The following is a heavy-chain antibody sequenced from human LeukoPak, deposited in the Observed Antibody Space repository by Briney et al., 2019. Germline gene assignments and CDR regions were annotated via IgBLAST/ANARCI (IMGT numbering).Heavy chain of an antibody. CDR1: GFTFSNAL. CDR3: TTAYCSSTSCYDY. V-gene: IGHV3-15*01. J-gene: IGHJ4*02. CDR2: IKSKTDGGTT. Sequence: GGPQRLCYAASGFTFSNALISLVHQAPGRGLWLVGRIKSKTDGGTTDYAAPVKGRFTISRDDSKNTLYLQMNSLKTEDTAVYYCTTAYCSSTSCYDYWGQGTLVTVSS. D-gene: IGHD2-2*01.